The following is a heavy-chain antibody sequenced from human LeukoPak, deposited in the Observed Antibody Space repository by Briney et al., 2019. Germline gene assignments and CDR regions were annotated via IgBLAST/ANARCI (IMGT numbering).Heavy chain of an antibody. CDR2: IIPIFDTG. J-gene: IGHJ6*03. CDR3: ARDLSIAARRDYYYYMDV. V-gene: IGHV1-69*13. Sequence: ASVKVSCKASGYTFSSYAISWVRQAPGQGLEWMGGIIPIFDTGNYAQKFQGRLTITADESTSTAYMELSSLRSEDTAVYYCARDLSIAARRDYYYYMDVWGKGTTVTVSS. CDR1: GYTFSSYA. D-gene: IGHD6-6*01.